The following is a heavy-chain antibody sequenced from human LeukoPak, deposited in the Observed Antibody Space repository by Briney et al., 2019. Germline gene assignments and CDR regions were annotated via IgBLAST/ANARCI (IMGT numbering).Heavy chain of an antibody. D-gene: IGHD3-10*01. CDR3: ARSLITMIRGVMIGGFDP. J-gene: IGHJ5*02. CDR2: ISAYNGNT. CDR1: GHTFTSYG. V-gene: IGHV1-18*01. Sequence: ASVKVSCKASGHTFTSYGISWVRQAPGQGLEWMGWISAYNGNTNFAQRFQGRVTMTTDTSTSTANMELRSLRSDDTAVYYCARSLITMIRGVMIGGFDPWGQGTLVTVSS.